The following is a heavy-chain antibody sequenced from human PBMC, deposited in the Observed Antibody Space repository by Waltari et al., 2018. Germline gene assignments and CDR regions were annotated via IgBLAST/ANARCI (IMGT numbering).Heavy chain of an antibody. D-gene: IGHD3-10*01. CDR3: ARERFLNGSGRRLLGGSYS. CDR1: GWSFSGYY. CDR2: INHSGST. J-gene: IGHJ4*02. V-gene: IGHV4-34*01. Sequence: QVQLQQWGAGLLKPSETLSLTCAVYGWSFSGYYWSWIRQPPGTGLEWIGEINHSGSTNYNPSLKIRVTISVDTSKNQFSLKLSSVTAADTAVYYCARERFLNGSGRRLLGGSYSWGQGTLVTVSS.